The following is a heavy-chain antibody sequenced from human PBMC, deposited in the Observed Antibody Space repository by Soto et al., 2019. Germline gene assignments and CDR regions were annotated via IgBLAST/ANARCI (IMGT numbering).Heavy chain of an antibody. CDR2: INPNIGGT. D-gene: IGHD4-4*01. J-gene: IGHJ4*02. CDR3: ARDRSQYSNTYYFDY. Sequence: ASVKVSCKASGYTFTGYYVHWVRQAPGQGLEWMGWINPNIGGTNYAQKFQGWVTMTRDTSINTAYMEVNRLRDDDTAVYYCARDRSQYSNTYYFDYWGQGTPVTVSS. V-gene: IGHV1-2*04. CDR1: GYTFTGYY.